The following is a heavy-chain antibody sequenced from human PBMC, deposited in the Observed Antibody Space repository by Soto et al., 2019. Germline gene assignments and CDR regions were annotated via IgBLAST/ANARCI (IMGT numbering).Heavy chain of an antibody. J-gene: IGHJ3*01. CDR3: AREKWGQGRRASDF. Sequence: YSLSKTPGKGLEWVATIWYDGNTKYYVDTVKGRFTISRDDSKNTLSLLMNSLRADDTAVYYCAREKWGQGRRASDFWGQRTMVTVS. CDR2: IWYDGNTK. V-gene: IGHV3-33*07. D-gene: IGHD7-27*01.